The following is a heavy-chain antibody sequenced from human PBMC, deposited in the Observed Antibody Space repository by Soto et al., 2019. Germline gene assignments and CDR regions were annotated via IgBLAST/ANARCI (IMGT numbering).Heavy chain of an antibody. V-gene: IGHV3-23*01. CDR3: SKGRSSAWIYYFDS. CDR1: GVNFSIYT. D-gene: IGHD6-19*01. J-gene: IGHJ4*01. Sequence: PWGLLRFSCTSCGVNFSIYTMSWVRQAPGKGLEWVSGISGSGDTTYCAESVKGRFAISRDNSKNMVFLEMNSLRAEKTTVYYRSKGRSSAWIYYFDSWGHGTLVTGSS. CDR2: ISGSGDTT.